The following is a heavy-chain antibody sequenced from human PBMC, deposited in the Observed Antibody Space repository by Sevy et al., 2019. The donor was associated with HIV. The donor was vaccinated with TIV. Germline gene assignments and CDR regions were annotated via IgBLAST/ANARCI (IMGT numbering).Heavy chain of an antibody. V-gene: IGHV3-23*01. D-gene: IGHD6-13*01. Sequence: GGSLRLSCAASGFTFSSYAMSWDRQAPGKGLEWVSAISGSGGSTYYADSVKGRFTISRDNSKNTLYLQMNSLRAEDTAVYYCAKEGRPGIAAAGRYFDYWGQGTLVTVSS. J-gene: IGHJ4*02. CDR1: GFTFSSYA. CDR2: ISGSGGST. CDR3: AKEGRPGIAAAGRYFDY.